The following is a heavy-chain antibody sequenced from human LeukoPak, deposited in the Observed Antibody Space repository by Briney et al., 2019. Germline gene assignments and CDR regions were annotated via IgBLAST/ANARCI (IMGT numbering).Heavy chain of an antibody. CDR2: IKQDGGET. CDR1: GFTFGNHR. J-gene: IGHJ3*02. Sequence: GGSLRLSCVASGFTFGNHRMSWVRQAPGKGLEWVADIKQDGGETYYADFVRGRFTIARDNGKNSLYLQMNSLRVEDTAVYFCARDSTGWQADSFDIWGQGTKVTVSA. V-gene: IGHV3-7*01. CDR3: ARDSTGWQADSFDI. D-gene: IGHD2-8*02.